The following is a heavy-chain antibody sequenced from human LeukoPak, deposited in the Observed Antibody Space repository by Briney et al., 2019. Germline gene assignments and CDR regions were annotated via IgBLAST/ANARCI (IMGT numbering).Heavy chain of an antibody. V-gene: IGHV1-18*04. J-gene: IGHJ4*02. CDR2: ISAYNGNT. Sequence: GASVKVSCKASGYTSTSYYMHWVRQAPGQGLEWMGWISAYNGNTNYAQKLQGRVTMTTDTSTSTAYMELRSLRSDDTAVYYCARDPPLFSWRSESRVDYWGQGTLVTVSS. D-gene: IGHD2-15*01. CDR3: ARDPPLFSWRSESRVDY. CDR1: GYTSTSYY.